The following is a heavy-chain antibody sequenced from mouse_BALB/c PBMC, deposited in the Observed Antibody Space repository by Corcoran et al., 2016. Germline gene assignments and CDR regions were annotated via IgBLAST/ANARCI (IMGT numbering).Heavy chain of an antibody. J-gene: IGHJ3*01. D-gene: IGHD4-1*02. V-gene: IGHV9-1*02. CDR1: GDTFTNDG. CDR2: INTYTGEP. Sequence: QIQLVQSGPELKKTGETVKISCKASGDTFTNDGMNGVKQATGKGLKWMGWINTYTGEPTYADDFKGRFAFSLETSASTAYLQINNLKNEDMVTYFCARDNSWFAYWGQGTLVTVSA. CDR3: ARDNSWFAY.